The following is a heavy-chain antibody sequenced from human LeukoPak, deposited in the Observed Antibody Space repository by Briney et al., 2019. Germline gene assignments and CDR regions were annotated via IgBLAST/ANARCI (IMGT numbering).Heavy chain of an antibody. CDR1: GFTFSNAW. CDR3: TTDPPQTTVTTY. Sequence: GGSLRLSCAASGFTFSNAWMSWVRQAPGKGLEWVGRIKTKANGGTADYAAPVKGGFTISRDDSKNTLYLQMNSLKTEDTAVYYCTTDPPQTTVTTYWGQGTLVTVSS. J-gene: IGHJ4*02. D-gene: IGHD4-17*01. V-gene: IGHV3-15*01. CDR2: IKTKANGGTA.